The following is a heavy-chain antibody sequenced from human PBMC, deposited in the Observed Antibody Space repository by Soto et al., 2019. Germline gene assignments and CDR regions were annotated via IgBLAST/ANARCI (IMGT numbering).Heavy chain of an antibody. CDR1: GFTFDDYA. D-gene: IGHD3-10*01. Sequence: EVQLVESGGGLVQPGRSLRLSCAASGFTFDDYAMHWVRQAPGKGLEWVSGISWNSGSIGYADSVKGRFTISRDNAKNSLYLQMNSLRAEDTALYYCAKENVLLWFGPPYYMDVWGKGTTVTVSS. CDR3: AKENVLLWFGPPYYMDV. V-gene: IGHV3-9*01. J-gene: IGHJ6*03. CDR2: ISWNSGSI.